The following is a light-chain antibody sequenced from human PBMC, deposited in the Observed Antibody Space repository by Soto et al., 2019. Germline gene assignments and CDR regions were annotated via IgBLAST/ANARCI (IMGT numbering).Light chain of an antibody. CDR1: SSYVGSYSF. Sequence: QSLLTQRASQSVSHGQSITIACTGPSSYVGSYSFATWYQDYPGKVSKLMIYEGTKQPSGVSNRFSGFKPGNTASLTITGLQAEDGADYYCFSYAGSTDVLGPRTMVIVL. V-gene: IGLV2-23*01. CDR3: FSYAGSTDV. J-gene: IGLJ1*01. CDR2: EGT.